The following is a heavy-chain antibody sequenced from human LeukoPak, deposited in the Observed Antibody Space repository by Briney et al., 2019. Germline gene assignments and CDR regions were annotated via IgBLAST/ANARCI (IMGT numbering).Heavy chain of an antibody. CDR2: ISYDGSNK. CDR3: AKALGPYYDILTGYHDAFDI. Sequence: GGSLRLSCAASGFTFSSYGRHWVRQPPGKGLEWVAVISYDGSNKYYADSMKGRFTISRDNSKNTLYLQMNSLRAEDTAVYYCAKALGPYYDILTGYHDAFDIWGQGTMVTVSS. CDR1: GFTFSSYG. D-gene: IGHD3-9*01. V-gene: IGHV3-30*18. J-gene: IGHJ3*02.